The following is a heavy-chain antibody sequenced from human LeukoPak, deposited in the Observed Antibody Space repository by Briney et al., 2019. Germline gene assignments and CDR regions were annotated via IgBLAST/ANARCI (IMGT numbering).Heavy chain of an antibody. CDR3: ARVQRPLDGADY. Sequence: PSETLSLTCAVSGGSISSHYWSWIRQPPGKGLEWVASINYSGSSSYNPSLGGRVTISVDTSKNLFSLKLSSVTAADTAVYYCARVQRPLDGADYWGQGTLVTVSS. CDR1: GGSISSHY. J-gene: IGHJ4*02. V-gene: IGHV4-59*11. D-gene: IGHD1-1*01. CDR2: INYSGSS.